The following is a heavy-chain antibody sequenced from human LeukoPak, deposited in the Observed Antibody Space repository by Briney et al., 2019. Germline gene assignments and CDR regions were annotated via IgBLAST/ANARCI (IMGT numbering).Heavy chain of an antibody. Sequence: SETLSLTCTVSGASISPYYWTWIRQPAGKGLEWIGHIHTSGSTNYNPSPKSRVTMSLDTSSKNQLSLKLNSVTAADTAVYYCARAGYSSSWYGNYFDYWGQGTLVTVSS. D-gene: IGHD6-13*01. V-gene: IGHV4-4*07. J-gene: IGHJ4*02. CDR2: IHTSGST. CDR3: ARAGYSSSWYGNYFDY. CDR1: GASISPYY.